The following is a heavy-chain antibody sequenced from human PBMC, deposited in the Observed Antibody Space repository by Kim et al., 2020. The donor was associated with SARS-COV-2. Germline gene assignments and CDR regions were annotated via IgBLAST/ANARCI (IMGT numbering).Heavy chain of an antibody. D-gene: IGHD3-10*01. V-gene: IGHV5-51*01. CDR2: IFPYDSDA. Sequence: GESLKIFCEASGYTFTTYFIAWVRQMPGKGLEWMAMIFPYDSDAKYNPSFRGQVTVSVDKSINTAYLQWRSLKASDTAVYYCARQSGGHFNFWGPGTLVTVSS. CDR3: ARQSGGHFNF. CDR1: GYTFTTYF. J-gene: IGHJ4*02.